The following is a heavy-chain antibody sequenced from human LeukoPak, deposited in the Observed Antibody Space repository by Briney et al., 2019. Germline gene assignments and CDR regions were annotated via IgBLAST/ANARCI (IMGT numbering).Heavy chain of an antibody. J-gene: IGHJ4*02. D-gene: IGHD6-13*01. CDR3: ARGHRRSSWEHIDY. CDR2: INAYNGNT. V-gene: IGHV1-18*01. CDR1: GYTFTSYG. Sequence: ASVKVSCKASGYTFTSYGISWVRQAPGQGLGWVGWINAYNGNTNYAQKFQGRVTMTTDTSTSTDYMEVRSLRSDDTAFYYCARGHRRSSWEHIDYWGQGTLVTVSS.